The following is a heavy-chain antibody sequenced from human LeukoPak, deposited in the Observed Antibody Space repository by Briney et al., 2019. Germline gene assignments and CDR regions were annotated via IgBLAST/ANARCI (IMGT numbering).Heavy chain of an antibody. D-gene: IGHD5-18*01. CDR2: ISSSSSYI. Sequence: GGSLRLSCAASGFTFSSYSMNWVRQAPGKGLEWVSSISSSSSYIYYADSVKGRFTISRDNAKNPLYLQMNSLRAEDTAAYYCASRYTWIQVYPRGDGAFDIWGQGTMVTVSS. J-gene: IGHJ3*02. V-gene: IGHV3-21*01. CDR1: GFTFSSYS. CDR3: ASRYTWIQVYPRGDGAFDI.